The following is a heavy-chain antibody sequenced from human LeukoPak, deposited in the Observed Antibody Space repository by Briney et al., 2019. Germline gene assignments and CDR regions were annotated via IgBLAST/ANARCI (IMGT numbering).Heavy chain of an antibody. J-gene: IGHJ4*02. CDR3: ARGFQVPAAVPSHFDY. CDR2: INPSGGTT. D-gene: IGHD2-2*01. V-gene: IGHV1-46*01. Sequence: GASVKVSCKASGYTFTSYYMHWVRQAPGQGLEWMGIINPSGGTTSYAQKFQGRVTMTRDTSTSTVYMELSSLRSEDTAMYYCARGFQVPAAVPSHFDYWGQGTLVTVSS. CDR1: GYTFTSYY.